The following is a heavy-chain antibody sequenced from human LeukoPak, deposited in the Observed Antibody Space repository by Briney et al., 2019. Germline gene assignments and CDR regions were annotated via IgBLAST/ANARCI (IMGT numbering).Heavy chain of an antibody. V-gene: IGHV3-23*01. CDR2: ISGSGGST. CDR3: TTEFRDDYVWGSYRRSYYFDY. CDR1: GFTFSSYA. J-gene: IGHJ4*02. D-gene: IGHD3-16*02. Sequence: GGSLRLSCAASGFTFSSYAMSWVRQAPGKGLEWVSAISGSGGSTYYADSVKGRFTISRDNSKNTLYLQMNSLRAEDTAVYYCTTEFRDDYVWGSYRRSYYFDYWGQGTLVTVSS.